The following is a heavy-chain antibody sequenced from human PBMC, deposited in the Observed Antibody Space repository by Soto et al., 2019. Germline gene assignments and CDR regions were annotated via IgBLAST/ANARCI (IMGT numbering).Heavy chain of an antibody. D-gene: IGHD2-2*01. V-gene: IGHV4-31*03. CDR1: GDSISSGGYW. CDR3: ARGRGTYADY. Sequence: QVQLQESGPGLVKPSQTLSLTCTVSGDSISSGGYWWSWIRQHAGKGLEWIGYIYYSGSAFYNPSLKSRLTISVDTSNNQFSLRLSSVTAADTAVYDCARGRGTYADYWGQGTPVIVSS. J-gene: IGHJ4*02. CDR2: IYYSGSA.